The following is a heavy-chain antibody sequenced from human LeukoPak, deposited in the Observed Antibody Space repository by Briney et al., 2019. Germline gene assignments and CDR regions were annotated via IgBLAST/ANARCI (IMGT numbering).Heavy chain of an antibody. J-gene: IGHJ4*02. V-gene: IGHV3-11*04. CDR3: TRGHGGNIDQ. D-gene: IGHD2-15*01. Sequence: RGSLRLSCAASGFPFSDYYTTWVRQAPEKGLEWLSYIDNSGSTAHYAASVRGRLTISRDNAKNSLYLQMNSLRAEDTAVYCCTRGHGGNIDQWGQGNLVTVSS. CDR1: GFPFSDYY. CDR2: IDNSGSTA.